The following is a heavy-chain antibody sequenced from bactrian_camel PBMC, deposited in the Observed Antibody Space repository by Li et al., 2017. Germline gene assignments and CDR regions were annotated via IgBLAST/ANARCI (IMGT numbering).Heavy chain of an antibody. V-gene: IGHV3S54*01. D-gene: IGHD2*01. CDR3: VRDRRTYGGMWYDPPPPLQDIEY. CDR2: IYTGGGNT. CDR1: RYLANTNC. Sequence: QLVESGGDSVQAGGSLRLSCVSSRYLANTNCMVWFRQAPGKEREGAARIYTGGGNTYYSDSAKGRFTVIQDNAQNTVYLQMDSLKPEDTAVYYCVRDRRTYGGMWYDPPPPLQDIEYRGQGTQVTVS. J-gene: IGHJ4*01.